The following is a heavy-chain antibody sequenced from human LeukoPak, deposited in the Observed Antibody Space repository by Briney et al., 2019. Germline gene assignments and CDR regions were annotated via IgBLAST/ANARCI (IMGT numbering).Heavy chain of an antibody. V-gene: IGHV4-34*01. J-gene: IGHJ6*02. CDR3: SRFLEWLPPLYYGMDV. D-gene: IGHD3-3*01. CDR1: GGSFSGYY. CDR2: INHSGST. Sequence: SETLSLTCAVYGGSFSGYYWSWIRQPPGKGLEWIGEINHSGSTNYNPSLKSRVTISVDTSKNQFSLKLSSVTAVDTAVYYCSRFLEWLPPLYYGMDVWGQGTTVTVSS.